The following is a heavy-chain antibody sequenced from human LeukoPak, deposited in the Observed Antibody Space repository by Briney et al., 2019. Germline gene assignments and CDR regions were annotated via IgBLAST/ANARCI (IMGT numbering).Heavy chain of an antibody. CDR2: IYSGGST. Sequence: GGSLRLSCAASGFTVSSNYMSWVRQAPGKGLGWVSVIYSGGSTYYADSVKGRFTISRDNSKNTLYLQMNSPRAEDTAVYYCARVEGGYSYGYLDYWGQGTLVTVSS. CDR1: GFTVSSNY. J-gene: IGHJ4*02. V-gene: IGHV3-53*01. D-gene: IGHD5-18*01. CDR3: ARVEGGYSYGYLDY.